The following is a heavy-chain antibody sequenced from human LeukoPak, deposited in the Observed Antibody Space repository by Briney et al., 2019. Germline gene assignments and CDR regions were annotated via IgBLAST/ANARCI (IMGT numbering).Heavy chain of an antibody. CDR1: GFTFSNYG. J-gene: IGHJ4*02. D-gene: IGHD3-3*01. Sequence: PGGSLRLSCGASGFTFSNYGMHWVRQAPGKGLEWVTLISYDGSNKYYADSVKGRFTISRDNSKNTLYLQMNSLRAEDTAVYYCAKDYRPHDFWSGLVDYWGQGTLVTVSS. V-gene: IGHV3-30*18. CDR3: AKDYRPHDFWSGLVDY. CDR2: ISYDGSNK.